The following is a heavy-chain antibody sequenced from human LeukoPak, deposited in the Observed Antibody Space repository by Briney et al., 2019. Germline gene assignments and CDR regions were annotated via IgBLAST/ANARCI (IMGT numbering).Heavy chain of an antibody. CDR3: IRVEHGEFISLDAQYMDV. CDR1: GFSFCAYP. D-gene: IGHD1/OR15-1a*01. CDR2: IRRRAFGGTT. Sequence: GGSLSLSCLGSGFSFCAYPISWVRLAPGQGREWVVFIRRRAFGGTTKYTTPVRGRFVISRDDSKGVAYLQMNRRQTEGTAIYYFIRVEHGEFISLDAQYMDVWGEGTTVTVSS. J-gene: IGHJ6*03. V-gene: IGHV3-49*04.